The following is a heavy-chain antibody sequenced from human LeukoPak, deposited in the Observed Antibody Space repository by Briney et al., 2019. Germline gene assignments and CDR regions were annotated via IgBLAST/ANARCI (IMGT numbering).Heavy chain of an antibody. V-gene: IGHV3-23*01. CDR3: AKAGGDYYDSSGYYYSRAFFDY. J-gene: IGHJ4*02. CDR2: ISGSGGST. Sequence: ETLSLTCTVSGGSISSYYWSWVRQAPGKGLEWVSAISGSGGSTYYADSVKGRFTISRDNSKNTLYLQMNSLRAEDTAVYYCAKAGGDYYDSSGYYYSRAFFDYWGQGTLVTVSS. D-gene: IGHD3-22*01. CDR1: GGSISSYY.